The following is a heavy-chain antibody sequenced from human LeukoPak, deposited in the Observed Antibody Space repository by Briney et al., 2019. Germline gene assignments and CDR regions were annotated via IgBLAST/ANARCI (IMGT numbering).Heavy chain of an antibody. V-gene: IGHV4-34*01. CDR1: GRSFSGYY. CDR3: ARSGGVVVITSTFDY. Sequence: PSETLSLTCAVYGRSFSGYYWSWIRQPPGKGLEWIGEINHSGNTNYNPSLKSRVTISVDTSKNQFSLKLSSVTAADTAVYYCARSGGVVVITSTFDYWGQGTLVTVSS. CDR2: INHSGNT. D-gene: IGHD3-22*01. J-gene: IGHJ4*02.